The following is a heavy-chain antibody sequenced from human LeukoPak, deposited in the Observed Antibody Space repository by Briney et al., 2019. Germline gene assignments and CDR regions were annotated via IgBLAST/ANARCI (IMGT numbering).Heavy chain of an antibody. D-gene: IGHD5-24*01. Sequence: SVEVSCKASGGTLSSYAISWVRQAPGQGLEWMGGIIPIFGTANYAQKFQGRVTITADESTSTAYMELSSLRSEDTAVYYCARGGRDGYKLEFDYWGQGTLVTVSS. CDR2: IIPIFGTA. J-gene: IGHJ4*02. CDR1: GGTLSSYA. CDR3: ARGGRDGYKLEFDY. V-gene: IGHV1-69*13.